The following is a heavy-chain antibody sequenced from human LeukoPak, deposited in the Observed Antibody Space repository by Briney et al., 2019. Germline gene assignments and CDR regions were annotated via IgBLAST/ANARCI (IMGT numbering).Heavy chain of an antibody. CDR1: GYTFNTYG. D-gene: IGHD5-18*01. J-gene: IGHJ4*02. CDR2: MNPNSGNT. CDR3: ARRNKAMVAGLDY. Sequence: ASVKVSCKASGYTFNTYGINWVRQATGQGLEWMGWMNPNSGNTAYAQKFQGRVTMTRNTSISTAFMELSGLRSEDTAVYFCARRNKAMVAGLDYWGQGSLVTVSS. V-gene: IGHV1-8*01.